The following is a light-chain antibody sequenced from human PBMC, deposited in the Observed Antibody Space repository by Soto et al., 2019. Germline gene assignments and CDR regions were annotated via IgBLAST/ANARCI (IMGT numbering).Light chain of an antibody. Sequence: IQMSQSPASVSASVGDRVTITCRASQGIRNDLGWYQQKPGKAPNLLIYATSSLQGGVPSRFSGSGSGTDFTLTISSLQPEDFATYYCLQDNSYPLTFGGGTKVDIK. J-gene: IGKJ4*01. CDR3: LQDNSYPLT. CDR2: ATS. V-gene: IGKV1-6*01. CDR1: QGIRND.